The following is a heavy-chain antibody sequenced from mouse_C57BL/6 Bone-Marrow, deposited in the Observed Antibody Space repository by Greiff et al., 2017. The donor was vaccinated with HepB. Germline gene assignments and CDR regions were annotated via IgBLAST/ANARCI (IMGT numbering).Heavy chain of an antibody. D-gene: IGHD2-2*01. CDR2: ISDGGSYT. CDR1: GFTFSSYA. CDR3: ARDPYGHGAWFAY. J-gene: IGHJ3*01. Sequence: EVQLVESGGGLVKPGGSLKLSCAASGFTFSSYAMSWVRQTPEKRLEWVATISDGGSYTYYPDNVKGRFTISRDNAKNNLYLQMSHLKSEDTAMYYWARDPYGHGAWFAYWGQGTLVTVSA. V-gene: IGHV5-4*01.